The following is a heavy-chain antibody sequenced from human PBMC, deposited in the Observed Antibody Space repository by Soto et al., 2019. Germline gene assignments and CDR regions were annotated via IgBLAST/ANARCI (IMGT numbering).Heavy chain of an antibody. CDR3: ARDAPLFYDILTGYYPSWFDP. CDR2: ISAYNGNT. Sequence: GASVKVSCKASGYTFTSYGISWMRQAPGQGLEWMGWISAYNGNTNYSQKFQGRVTITRDTSASTAYMELSSLRSEDTAVYYCARDAPLFYDILTGYYPSWFDPWGQGTLVTVSS. J-gene: IGHJ5*02. V-gene: IGHV1-18*01. CDR1: GYTFTSYG. D-gene: IGHD3-9*01.